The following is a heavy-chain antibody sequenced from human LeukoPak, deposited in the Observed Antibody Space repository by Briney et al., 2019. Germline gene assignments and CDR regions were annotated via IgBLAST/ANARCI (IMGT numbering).Heavy chain of an antibody. CDR2: IYTSGST. CDR1: GGSISSGSYY. Sequence: SQTLSLTCTVSGGSISSGSYYWSWIRQPAGKGLEWIGRIYTSGSTNYNPSLKSRVTISVDTSKNQFSLKLSSVTAADTAVYYCARSDKLSGSYYGDDYYMDVWGQGTLVTVSS. D-gene: IGHD1-26*01. V-gene: IGHV4-61*02. J-gene: IGHJ4*02. CDR3: ARSDKLSGSYYGDDYYMDV.